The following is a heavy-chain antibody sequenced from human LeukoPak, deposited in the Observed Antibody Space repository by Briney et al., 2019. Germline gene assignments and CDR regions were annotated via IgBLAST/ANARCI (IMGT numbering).Heavy chain of an antibody. Sequence: SETLSLTCTVSGGSISSGSYYWSWIRQPAGKGLEWIGRIYASGSTDYNPSLKSRVTISLDTSKNHFSLKVRSVTAADTAVYYCARDRYGNYFDYWSQGTLVTVSS. V-gene: IGHV4-61*02. CDR1: GGSISSGSYY. CDR3: ARDRYGNYFDY. CDR2: IYASGST. J-gene: IGHJ4*02. D-gene: IGHD1-14*01.